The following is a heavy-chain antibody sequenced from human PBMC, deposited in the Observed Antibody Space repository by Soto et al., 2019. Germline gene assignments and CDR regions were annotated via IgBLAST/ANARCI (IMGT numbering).Heavy chain of an antibody. Sequence: QITLKESGPTLVKPTQTLTLTCTFSGFSLSTSGVGVGWIRQPPGKALEWLALIYWDDDKRYSPSLKSRLTIPKDTSKNQVVLTMTNMDPVDTATYYCAHIGSNNVLLWFGELLPSSYYYFDYWGQGTLVTVSS. CDR3: AHIGSNNVLLWFGELLPSSYYYFDY. V-gene: IGHV2-5*02. D-gene: IGHD3-10*01. CDR1: GFSLSTSGVG. CDR2: IYWDDDK. J-gene: IGHJ4*02.